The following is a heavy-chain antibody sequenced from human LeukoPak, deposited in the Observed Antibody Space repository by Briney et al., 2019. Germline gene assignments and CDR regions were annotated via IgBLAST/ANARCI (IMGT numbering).Heavy chain of an antibody. D-gene: IGHD1-1*01. CDR1: NGSFSGYY. J-gene: IGHJ4*02. V-gene: IGHV4-34*01. CDR2: INHSGST. Sequence: SETLSLTCAVYNGSFSGYYWSWIRQPPGKGLEWLGEINHSGSTNYNPSLKTRVTMSVDTSKSQFSLKLSSVTAADTAVYYCARDRGTWNDDGFDYWGQGTLVTVSS. CDR3: ARDRGTWNDDGFDY.